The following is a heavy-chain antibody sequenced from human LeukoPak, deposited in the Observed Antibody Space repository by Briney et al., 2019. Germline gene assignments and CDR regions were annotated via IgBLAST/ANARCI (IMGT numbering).Heavy chain of an antibody. J-gene: IGHJ4*02. CDR1: GYSISRGYY. CDR2: IYHSGST. V-gene: IGHV4-38-2*02. D-gene: IGHD3-9*01. Sequence: SETLSLTCTVSGYSISRGYYWGWIRQPPGKGLEWIGSIYHSGSTYYNPSLKSRVTISVDTSKNQFSLKLSSVTAADTAVYYCASTMYYDILTGYLGNLDYWGQGTLVTVSS. CDR3: ASTMYYDILTGYLGNLDY.